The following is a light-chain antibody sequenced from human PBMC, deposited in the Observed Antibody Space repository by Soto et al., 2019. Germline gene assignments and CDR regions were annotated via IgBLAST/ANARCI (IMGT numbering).Light chain of an antibody. CDR2: AAA. CDR1: QDISTW. J-gene: IGKJ5*01. CDR3: QQANSFPIT. Sequence: DIQVTQSPSFVSASVGDRVTITCRATQDISTWLAWYQQKPGKAPNLLIFAAASLQSGVPSRFSGSGTGTDFTLTISSLQPEDFATYYCQQANSFPITFGQGTRLEIK. V-gene: IGKV1-12*01.